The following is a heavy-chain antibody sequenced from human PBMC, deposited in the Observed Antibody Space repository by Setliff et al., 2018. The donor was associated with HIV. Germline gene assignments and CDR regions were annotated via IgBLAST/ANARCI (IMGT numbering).Heavy chain of an antibody. CDR2: IYYSGDT. Sequence: SETLSLTCTVSGASVNSDDYYWSWIRQTPGKGLEWIGYIYYSGDTYYNATLQSRATILLDTSKNQFSLKLTSVTAADTAVYYCARPLTTSYNFWGEAFGFWGQGTMVTV. J-gene: IGHJ3*01. D-gene: IGHD3-3*01. CDR1: GASVNSDDYY. CDR3: ARPLTTSYNFWGEAFGF. V-gene: IGHV4-30-4*01.